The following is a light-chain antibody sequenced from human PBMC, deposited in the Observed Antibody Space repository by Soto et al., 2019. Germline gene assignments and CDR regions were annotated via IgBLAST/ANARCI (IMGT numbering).Light chain of an antibody. V-gene: IGKV3-11*01. J-gene: IGKJ4*01. Sequence: EIVLTQSPATLSLSPGERATLSCRASQTIGRFLAWYQQKRGQTPRLLIYDASNRATGIPARFSGSGSGTDFTLTISSLEPEDFAVYYCHQRSDWPLTFGGGTKVEIK. CDR1: QTIGRF. CDR2: DAS. CDR3: HQRSDWPLT.